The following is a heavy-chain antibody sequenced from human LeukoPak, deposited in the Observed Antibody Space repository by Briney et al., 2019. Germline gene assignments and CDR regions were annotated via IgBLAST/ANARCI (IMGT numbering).Heavy chain of an antibody. V-gene: IGHV3-48*03. CDR1: GFTFSSYE. J-gene: IGHJ4*02. D-gene: IGHD2-8*01. CDR3: TRGTDGLWDF. CDR2: ISSSGSTI. Sequence: GGSLGLSCAASGFTFSSYEMNWVRQAPGKGLEWVSYISSSGSTIYYADSVKGRFTISRDNAKNSLYLQMNSLRAEDTAVYYCTRGTDGLWDFWGQGTLVTVSS.